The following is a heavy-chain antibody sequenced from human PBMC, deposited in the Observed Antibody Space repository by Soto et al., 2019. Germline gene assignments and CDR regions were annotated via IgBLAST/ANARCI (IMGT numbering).Heavy chain of an antibody. CDR2: IKVDGSEK. J-gene: IGHJ5*02. D-gene: IGHD2-2*01. CDR3: ARGRYCSSISCPRAYNWFDP. CDR1: GFSFSSYW. V-gene: IGHV3-7*01. Sequence: PGGSLRLSCAASGFSFSSYWMSWVRQAPGKGLEWVANIKVDGSEKYYVDSVKGRFTISRDNAKNSLYLQMNSLRVEDTAVYHCARGRYCSSISCPRAYNWFDPWGQGTLVTVSS.